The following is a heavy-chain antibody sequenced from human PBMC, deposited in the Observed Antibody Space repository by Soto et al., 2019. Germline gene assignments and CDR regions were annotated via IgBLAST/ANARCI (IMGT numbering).Heavy chain of an antibody. D-gene: IGHD5-12*01. CDR3: VSDGDTCSGSDCYRSFDY. V-gene: IGHV3-23*01. Sequence: GGSLRLSCEASGFTFKESAMNWVRQAPGKGLEWVASISDTGASTWYAESVRGRLSISRDNSKNTLYLQMNSLRAEDTAVYFCVSDGDTCSGSDCYRSFDYWGQGTLVTVSS. J-gene: IGHJ4*02. CDR1: GFTFKESA. CDR2: ISDTGAST.